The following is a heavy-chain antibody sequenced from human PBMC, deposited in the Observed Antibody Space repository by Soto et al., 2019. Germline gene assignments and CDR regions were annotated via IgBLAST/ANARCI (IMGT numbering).Heavy chain of an antibody. V-gene: IGHV3-48*03. CDR1: GFTFSSYE. CDR3: AREGSGSYGDALDI. CDR2: ITGSGNTI. D-gene: IGHD1-26*01. Sequence: EVQLVESGGGLVQPGGSLRLSCAASGFTFSSYEMNWVRQAPGKGLEWVSYITGSGNTIYYADSVKGRFTISRDNAKNSLSLQMSSLRAEDTALYYCAREGSGSYGDALDIWGQGTMVTVSS. J-gene: IGHJ3*02.